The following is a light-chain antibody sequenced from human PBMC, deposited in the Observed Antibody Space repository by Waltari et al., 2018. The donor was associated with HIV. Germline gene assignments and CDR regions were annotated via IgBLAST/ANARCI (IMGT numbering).Light chain of an antibody. CDR3: CSYAGSYCYV. Sequence: QSALTQPRSVSGSPGQSVTISCTGTSSDVGGYNYVSWYQQHPGKAPKLMICDVSKRPSGVPDRFSGSKSGNTASLTISGLQAEDEADYYCCSYAGSYCYVFGTGTKVTVL. J-gene: IGLJ1*01. CDR1: SSDVGGYNY. V-gene: IGLV2-11*01. CDR2: DVS.